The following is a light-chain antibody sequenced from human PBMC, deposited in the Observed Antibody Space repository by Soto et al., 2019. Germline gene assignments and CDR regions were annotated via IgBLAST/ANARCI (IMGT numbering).Light chain of an antibody. V-gene: IGKV1-5*03. CDR1: ESIDSW. CDR3: QQYNSYRA. CDR2: KAS. Sequence: DIQMTQSPSTLSASVGDRVTITCRASESIDSWLAWHQQKPGRAPKLLISKASSLESGVPSRFSGSGFGTEFTLTISSLQPDDFATYYCQQYNSYRAFXQGTKVDIK. J-gene: IGKJ1*01.